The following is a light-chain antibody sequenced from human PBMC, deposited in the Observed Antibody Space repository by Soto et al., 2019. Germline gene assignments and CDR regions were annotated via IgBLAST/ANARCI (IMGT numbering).Light chain of an antibody. J-gene: IGLJ1*01. CDR3: FSFTSTNTHV. CDR2: ETS. CDR1: SSDFGSYKF. V-gene: IGLV2-23*01. Sequence: QSALTRPASVSGSPGQSVTISCTGSSSDFGSYKFVSWYQHHPGTVPKVIIYETSKRPSGVSDRFSGSKSCNTASLTISGLQAEDEADYYCFSFTSTNTHVFGSGTKVTAL.